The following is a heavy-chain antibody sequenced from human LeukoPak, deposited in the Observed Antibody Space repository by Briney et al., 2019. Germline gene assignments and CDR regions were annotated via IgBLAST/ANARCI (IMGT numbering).Heavy chain of an antibody. CDR2: TYYRSKWYN. V-gene: IGHV6-1*01. Sequence: SQTLSLTCAISGDSVSSNSTAWNWIRQSPSRGHEWLGRTYYRSKWYNDYAVSVKSRITINPDTSKNQFSLQLNSVTPEDTAVYYCARDSGYGSGPTYYYGMDVWGQGTTVTVSS. D-gene: IGHD3-10*01. J-gene: IGHJ6*02. CDR1: GDSVSSNSTA. CDR3: ARDSGYGSGPTYYYGMDV.